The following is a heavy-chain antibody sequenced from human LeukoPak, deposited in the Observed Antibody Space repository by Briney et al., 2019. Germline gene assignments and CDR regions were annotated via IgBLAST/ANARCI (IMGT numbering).Heavy chain of an antibody. Sequence: GSLRLSCAASGFTFSSCAMSWIRQPPGKGLEWIGYIYYSGSTNYNPSLKSRVTISVDTSKNQFSLKLSSVTAADTAVYYCARDGDSGYFDYWGQGTLVTVSS. CDR2: IYYSGST. CDR1: GFTFSSCA. D-gene: IGHD3-22*01. V-gene: IGHV4-59*01. J-gene: IGHJ4*02. CDR3: ARDGDSGYFDY.